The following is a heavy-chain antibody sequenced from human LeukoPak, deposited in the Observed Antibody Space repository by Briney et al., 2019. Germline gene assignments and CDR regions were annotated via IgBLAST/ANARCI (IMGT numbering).Heavy chain of an antibody. J-gene: IGHJ3*02. CDR1: GFTFSSYG. Sequence: GRSLRLSCAASGFTFSSYGMHWVRQAPGKGLEWVAVIWYDGSNKYYADSVKGRFTISRDNSKNTLYLQMNSLRAEDTAVYYCARFDIVVIPAAMRGTGAFDIWGQGTMVTVSS. V-gene: IGHV3-33*01. D-gene: IGHD2-2*01. CDR3: ARFDIVVIPAAMRGTGAFDI. CDR2: IWYDGSNK.